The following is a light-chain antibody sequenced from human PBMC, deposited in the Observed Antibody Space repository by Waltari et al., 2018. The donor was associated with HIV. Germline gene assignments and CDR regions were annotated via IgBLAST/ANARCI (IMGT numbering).Light chain of an antibody. CDR1: QSISNW. J-gene: IGKJ4*01. CDR3: QQYSGDPLT. CDR2: KAS. Sequence: DIQMTQSLSTLSASVGDKIIITCRASQSISNWLSWFQQKPGKAPKLLIYKASNLESGVPSRFSGSGSGTEFTLTINSLQPDDFATYFCQQYSGDPLTFGRGTRVEVK. V-gene: IGKV1-5*03.